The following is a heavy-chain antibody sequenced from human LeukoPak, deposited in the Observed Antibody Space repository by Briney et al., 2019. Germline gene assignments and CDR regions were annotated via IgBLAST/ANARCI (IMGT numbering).Heavy chain of an antibody. CDR1: GFTFSSYG. CDR2: ISYDGSNK. D-gene: IGHD4-17*01. Sequence: GGSLRLSCAASGFTFSSYGMHWVRQAPGKGLEWVAVISYDGSNKYYADSVKGRFTISRDNSKNTLYLQMNSLRAEDTAVYYCAKDLYGDYGLDWWGQGTLVTVSS. CDR3: AKDLYGDYGLDW. V-gene: IGHV3-30*18. J-gene: IGHJ4*02.